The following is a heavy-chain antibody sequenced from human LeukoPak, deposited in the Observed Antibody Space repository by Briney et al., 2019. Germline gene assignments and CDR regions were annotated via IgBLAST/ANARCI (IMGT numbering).Heavy chain of an antibody. CDR2: IKHSGST. D-gene: IGHD2-15*01. V-gene: IGHV4-34*01. CDR3: ATEPGYCSGGRCYGGWFDP. Sequence: ASETLSLTCAVYGGSFSGYYWSWIRQAPGKGLEWMGEIKHSGSTNYNPSLESRVTISGDASKNQFSLKLSSVTAADTAVYYCATEPGYCSGGRCYGGWFDPWGQGTLVTVSS. J-gene: IGHJ5*02. CDR1: GGSFSGYY.